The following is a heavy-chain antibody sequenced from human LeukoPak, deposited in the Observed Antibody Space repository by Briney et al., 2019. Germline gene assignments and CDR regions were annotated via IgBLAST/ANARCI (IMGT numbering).Heavy chain of an antibody. D-gene: IGHD5-12*01. J-gene: IGHJ4*02. CDR2: IKQDGSEK. V-gene: IGHV3-7*01. CDR1: GFTFSNYW. Sequence: PGGSLRLSCAASGFTFSNYWMSWVRQAPGKGLEWVADIKQDGSEKYYVDSVKGRFTISRDNAKNSLYLQMNSLRAEDTAVYYCASGTASVATIKAVSSPFDYWGQGTLVTVSS. CDR3: ASGTASVATIKAVSSPFDY.